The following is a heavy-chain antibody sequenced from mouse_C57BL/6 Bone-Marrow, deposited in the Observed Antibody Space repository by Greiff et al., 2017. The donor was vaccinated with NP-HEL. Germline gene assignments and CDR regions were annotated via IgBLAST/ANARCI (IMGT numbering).Heavy chain of an antibody. Sequence: QVTLKECGPGILQPSQTLSLTCSFSGFSLSTFGMGVGWIRQPSGKGLEWLAHIWWDDDKYYNPALKSRLTISKDTSKNQVFLKIANVDTADTATYYCARITDYYGSSYWFAYWGQGTLVTVSA. CDR2: IWWDDDK. J-gene: IGHJ3*01. D-gene: IGHD1-1*01. CDR3: ARITDYYGSSYWFAY. CDR1: GFSLSTFGMG. V-gene: IGHV8-8*01.